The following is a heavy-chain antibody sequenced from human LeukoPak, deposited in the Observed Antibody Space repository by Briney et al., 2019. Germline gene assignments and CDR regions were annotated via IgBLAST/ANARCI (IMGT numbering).Heavy chain of an antibody. CDR2: IYYSGST. D-gene: IGHD2-15*01. CDR3: ARDFQYCSGGSCYSEWFDP. J-gene: IGHJ5*02. CDR1: GGSFSGYY. Sequence: SETLSLTCAVYGGSFSGYYWSWIRQHPGKGLEWIGYIYYSGSTYYNPSLKSRVTISVDTSKNQFSLKLSSVTAADTAVYYCARDFQYCSGGSCYSEWFDPWGQGTLVTVSS. V-gene: IGHV4-31*11.